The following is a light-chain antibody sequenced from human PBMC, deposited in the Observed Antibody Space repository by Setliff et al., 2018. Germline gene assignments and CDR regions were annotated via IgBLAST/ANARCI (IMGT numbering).Light chain of an antibody. CDR2: DVR. Sequence: QSALTQPASVSGSPGQSITISCTGTSSDVGGYNYVSRYQQHPGKAPKLMIYDVRKRPSGVSNRFSGSKSGNTASLTISGLQAEDEADYYCNSYTSSSTMLFGGGTKVTVL. CDR1: SSDVGGYNY. J-gene: IGLJ2*01. CDR3: NSYTSSSTML. V-gene: IGLV2-14*01.